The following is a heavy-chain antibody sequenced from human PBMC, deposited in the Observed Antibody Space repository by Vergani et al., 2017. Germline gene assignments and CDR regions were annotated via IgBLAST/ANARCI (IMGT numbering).Heavy chain of an antibody. Sequence: QVQLVESGGGVVQPGGSLRLSCVTSGFTFRSNGMHWVRQAPGKGLEWVAFIWYDGSKTYYADSVKGRFTISRDNSKNTLFLQMNSLRAEDTGVYYCARARCIETCYMSNWLDSWGQGTLVTVSS. V-gene: IGHV3-30*02. D-gene: IGHD3-9*01. CDR2: IWYDGSKT. CDR3: ARARCIETCYMSNWLDS. CDR1: GFTFRSNG. J-gene: IGHJ5*01.